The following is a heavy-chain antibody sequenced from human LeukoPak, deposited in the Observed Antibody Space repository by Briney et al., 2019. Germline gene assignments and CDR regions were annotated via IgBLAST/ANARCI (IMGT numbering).Heavy chain of an antibody. Sequence: PSETLSLTCAVYGGPFSGYYWSWIRQHPGKGLEWIGEINHSGTTKYNPSLKSRVTISGDTSKNQFTLKLNSLTAADTAVYYYAKVYSSSSRDAFDVWGPGTMVTVSS. V-gene: IGHV4-34*01. J-gene: IGHJ3*01. D-gene: IGHD6-6*01. CDR2: INHSGTT. CDR3: AKVYSSSSRDAFDV. CDR1: GGPFSGYY.